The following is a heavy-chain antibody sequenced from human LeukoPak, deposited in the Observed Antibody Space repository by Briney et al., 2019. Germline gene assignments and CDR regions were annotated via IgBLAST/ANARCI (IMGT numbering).Heavy chain of an antibody. D-gene: IGHD3-22*01. V-gene: IGHV1-46*01. CDR3: ARPRYYYDSPVDY. Sequence: ASVKVSCKAFGYSITSSHMHWVRQAPGQGLEWMGIINPSGGSTSYAQKFQGRVTMTRDTSTSTVYMELSSLRSEDTAVYYCARPRYYYDSPVDYWGQGTLVTVSS. J-gene: IGHJ4*02. CDR1: GYSITSSH. CDR2: INPSGGST.